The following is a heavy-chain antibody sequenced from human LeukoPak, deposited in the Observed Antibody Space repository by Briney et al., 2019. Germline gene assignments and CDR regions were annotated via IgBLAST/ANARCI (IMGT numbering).Heavy chain of an antibody. D-gene: IGHD1-7*01. CDR3: ARAPELELIDY. CDR1: GYTFTGYY. J-gene: IGHJ4*02. V-gene: IGHV1-46*01. CDR2: INPSGGST. Sequence: GASVKVSCKASGYTFTGYYMHWVRQAPGQGLEWMGIINPSGGSTSYAQKFQGRVTMTRDMSTSTVYMELSSLRSEDTAVYYCARAPELELIDYWGQGTLVTISS.